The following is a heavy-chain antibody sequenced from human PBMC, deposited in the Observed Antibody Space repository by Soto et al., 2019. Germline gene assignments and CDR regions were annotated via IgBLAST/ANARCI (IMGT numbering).Heavy chain of an antibody. CDR2: INYRGTT. CDR3: ARLVACGGGSWKFDP. J-gene: IGHJ5*02. V-gene: IGHV4-39*01. D-gene: IGHD2-15*01. Sequence: QLQLQESGPGLVTPSETLSLTCTVSGGSISSSSFFWAWVRQSPAKGLEWIGSINYRGTTFYIASPKSRGPKSLNTSKDQVPLRLNSVAAAGTAVYYCARLVACGGGSWKFDPWGQGTLVTVSS. CDR1: GGSISSSSFF.